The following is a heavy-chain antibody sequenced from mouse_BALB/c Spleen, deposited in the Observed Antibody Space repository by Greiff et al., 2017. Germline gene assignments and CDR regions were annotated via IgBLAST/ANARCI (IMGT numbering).Heavy chain of an antibody. CDR1: GYTFTDYW. CDR2: IDTSDSYT. Sequence: VQLQQPGAELVMPGASVKMSCKASGYTFTDYWMHWVKQRPGQGLEWIGAIDTSDSYTSYNQKFKGKATLTVDESSSTAYMQLSSLTSEDSAVYYCARRDYRYDDYAMDYWGQGTSVTVSS. J-gene: IGHJ4*01. V-gene: IGHV1-69*01. D-gene: IGHD2-14*01. CDR3: ARRDYRYDDYAMDY.